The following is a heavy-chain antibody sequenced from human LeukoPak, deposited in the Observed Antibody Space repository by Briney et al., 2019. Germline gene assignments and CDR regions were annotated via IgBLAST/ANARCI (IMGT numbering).Heavy chain of an antibody. Sequence: GGSLRLSCAASGFTFRTHWMSWARQAPGKGLEWLANIKRDGSKIYYVDSVKGRFTISRDNDKNSLYLQMNSLRAEDTAVYYCTRDSQGSGIYSVDYWGQGTLVTVSS. J-gene: IGHJ4*02. CDR2: IKRDGSKI. CDR1: GFTFRTHW. D-gene: IGHD3-10*01. CDR3: TRDSQGSGIYSVDY. V-gene: IGHV3-7*05.